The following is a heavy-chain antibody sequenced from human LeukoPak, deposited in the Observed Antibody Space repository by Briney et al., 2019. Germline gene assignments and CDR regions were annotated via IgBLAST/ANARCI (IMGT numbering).Heavy chain of an antibody. Sequence: KAGGSLRLSCAASGFTFSSYSMNWVCQAPGKGLEWVSSISSSSSYIYYADSVKGRFTISRDNAKNSLYLQMNSLRAEDTAVYYCARVTFGGVIDAFDYWGQGTLVTVSS. D-gene: IGHD3-16*02. CDR1: GFTFSSYS. CDR3: ARVTFGGVIDAFDY. V-gene: IGHV3-21*01. CDR2: ISSSSSYI. J-gene: IGHJ4*02.